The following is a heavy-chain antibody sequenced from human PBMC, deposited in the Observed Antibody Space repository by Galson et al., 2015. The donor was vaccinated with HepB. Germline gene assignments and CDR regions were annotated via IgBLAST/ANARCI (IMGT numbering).Heavy chain of an antibody. J-gene: IGHJ4*02. CDR1: GFTFSNYV. V-gene: IGHV3-23*01. CDR3: ARGIDSSGYYPFDY. CDR2: ISGSGRTT. D-gene: IGHD3-22*01. Sequence: SLRLSCAASGFTFSNYVMSWVRQAPGKGLEWVSAISGSGRTTYSADSVKGRITISRDNSKNTLYLQMNSLRAEDTAVYYCARGIDSSGYYPFDYWGQGTLVTVSS.